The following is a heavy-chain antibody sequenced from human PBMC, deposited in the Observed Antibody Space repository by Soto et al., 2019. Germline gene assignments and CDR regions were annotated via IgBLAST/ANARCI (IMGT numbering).Heavy chain of an antibody. Sequence: SETLSLTCTVSGGSISSYYWSWILQPPGKGLEWIGYIYYSGSTNYNPSLKSRVTISVDTSKNQFSLKLSSVTAADTAVYYCARTLSVGLPYFDYWGQGTLVTVSS. CDR2: IYYSGST. J-gene: IGHJ4*02. CDR1: GGSISSYY. CDR3: ARTLSVGLPYFDY. D-gene: IGHD1-26*01. V-gene: IGHV4-59*01.